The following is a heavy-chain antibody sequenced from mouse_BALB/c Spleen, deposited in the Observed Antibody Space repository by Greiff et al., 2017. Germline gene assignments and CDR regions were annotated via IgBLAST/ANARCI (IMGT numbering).Heavy chain of an antibody. V-gene: IGHV1-7*01. CDR1: GYTFTSYW. D-gene: IGHD1-1*01. J-gene: IGHJ1*01. CDR3: TTGYYYGSSYWYFDV. CDR2: INPSTGYT. Sequence: QVQLQQSGAELAKPGASVKMSCKASGYTFTSYWMHWVKQRPGQGLEWIGYINPSTGYTEYNQKFKDKATLTADKSSSTAYMQLSSLTSEDSAVYYCTTGYYYGSSYWYFDVWGAGTTVTVSS.